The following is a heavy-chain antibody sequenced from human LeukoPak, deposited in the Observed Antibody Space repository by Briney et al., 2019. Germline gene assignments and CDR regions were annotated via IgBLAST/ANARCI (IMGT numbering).Heavy chain of an antibody. CDR1: GYTLTELS. CDR3: ATDTGEGTVVTRDY. V-gene: IGHV1-24*01. CDR2: FDPEDGET. J-gene: IGHJ4*02. D-gene: IGHD4-23*01. Sequence: VASVKVSCKVSGYTLTELSMHWVRQAPGKGLEWMGGFDPEDGETIYAQKFQGRVTMTEDTSTDTAYMELSSLRSEDTAVYYCATDTGEGTVVTRDYWGQGTLVTVSS.